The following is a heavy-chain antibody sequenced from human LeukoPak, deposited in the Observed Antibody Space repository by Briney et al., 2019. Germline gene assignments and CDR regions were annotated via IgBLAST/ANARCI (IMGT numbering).Heavy chain of an antibody. Sequence: SVKVSCKASGGTFSSYAISWVRQAPGQGLEWMGRIIPIFGVANYAQKFQGRVTITADKSTSTAYMELSSLRSEDTAVYYCARGDGRGYSYGPTADFDYWGQGTLVTVSS. CDR2: IIPIFGVA. J-gene: IGHJ4*02. V-gene: IGHV1-69*04. D-gene: IGHD5-18*01. CDR1: GGTFSSYA. CDR3: ARGDGRGYSYGPTADFDY.